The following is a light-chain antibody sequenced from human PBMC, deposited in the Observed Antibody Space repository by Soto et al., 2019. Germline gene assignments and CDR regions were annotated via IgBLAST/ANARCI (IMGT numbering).Light chain of an antibody. CDR2: GAS. CDR3: QQYGSSPIN. Sequence: EIVLTESPGTLSLSPGERATVSCRASQSVSXSDLAWYQQKPGQAPRLLIYGASSRATGIPDRFSGSGSGTDFTLTISRLEPEDFAVYYCQQYGSSPINFGQGTRLEIK. J-gene: IGKJ5*01. V-gene: IGKV3-20*01. CDR1: QSVSXSD.